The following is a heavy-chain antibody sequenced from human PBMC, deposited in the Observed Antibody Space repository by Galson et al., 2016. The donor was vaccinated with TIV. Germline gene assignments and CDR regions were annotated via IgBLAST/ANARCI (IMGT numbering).Heavy chain of an antibody. CDR3: ARDKSGFETVDRFYYYMEA. J-gene: IGHJ6*03. Sequence: TLSLTCSVSGGSISTYYWTWIRQPPGKGLEWIGHAYYSGSTDYNPSLKSRVTIAIDRSKNQFSLKLTSVTAADTAVNYCARDKSGFETVDRFYYYMEAWGKGTTVIVSS. D-gene: IGHD1-26*01. CDR2: AYYSGST. CDR1: GGSISTYY. V-gene: IGHV4-59*01.